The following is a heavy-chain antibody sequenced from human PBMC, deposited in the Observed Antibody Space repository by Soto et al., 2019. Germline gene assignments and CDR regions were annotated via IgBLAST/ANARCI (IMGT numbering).Heavy chain of an antibody. CDR2: VNPIVSMS. CDR1: GDTFSFYT. V-gene: IGHV1-69*02. CDR3: AASYGSGYRAFDY. J-gene: IGHJ4*02. D-gene: IGHD3-10*01. Sequence: SVKVSFKASGDTFSFYTINWVRQAPGLGLEWMGRVNPIVSMSNYAQKFQGRVTITADKSTNTAYMQLSSLRSEDTAIYYCAASYGSGYRAFDYWGQGALVTVSS.